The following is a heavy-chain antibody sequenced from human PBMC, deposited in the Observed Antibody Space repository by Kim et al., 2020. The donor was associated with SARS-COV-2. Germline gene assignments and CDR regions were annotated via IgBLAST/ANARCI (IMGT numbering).Heavy chain of an antibody. CDR2: ISSSGSYT. J-gene: IGHJ4*01. V-gene: IGHV3-11*05. Sequence: GGSLRLSCEASGINFSDYYMSWIRQAPGKGLEWVSYISSSGSYTKYADSLKGRFTISRDNAENSLYLEMNSLSADDTAVYYCARAPVGASSWYYFDSWG. D-gene: IGHD6-13*01. CDR1: GINFSDYY. CDR3: ARAPVGASSWYYFDS.